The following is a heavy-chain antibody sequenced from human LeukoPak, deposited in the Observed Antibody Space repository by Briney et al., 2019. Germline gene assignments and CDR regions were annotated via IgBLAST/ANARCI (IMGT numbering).Heavy chain of an antibody. CDR2: ISAYNGNT. V-gene: IGHV1-18*01. J-gene: IGHJ4*02. CDR3: ARGKNSGYGLDRGAIGYYFDY. D-gene: IGHD5-12*01. CDR1: GYTFTSYG. Sequence: ASVKVSCKASGYTFTSYGISWVRQAPGQGLEWMGWISAYNGNTNYAQKLQGRVTMTTDTSTSTAYMELRSLRSDDTAVYYCARGKNSGYGLDRGAIGYYFDYWGQGTLVTVSS.